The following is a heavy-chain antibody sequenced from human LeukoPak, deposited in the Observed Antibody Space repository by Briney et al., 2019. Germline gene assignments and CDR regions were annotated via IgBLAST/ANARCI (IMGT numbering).Heavy chain of an antibody. Sequence: GGSLRLSCAASGFTFSSYAMSWVRQAPGKGLEWVSAISGGGGSTYYADSVKGRFTISRDNSKNTLYLQMNSLRAEDTAVYYCAKAYRAGYSGYDFPFDYWGQGTLVTVSS. V-gene: IGHV3-23*01. J-gene: IGHJ4*02. CDR1: GFTFSSYA. CDR3: AKAYRAGYSGYDFPFDY. D-gene: IGHD5-12*01. CDR2: ISGGGGST.